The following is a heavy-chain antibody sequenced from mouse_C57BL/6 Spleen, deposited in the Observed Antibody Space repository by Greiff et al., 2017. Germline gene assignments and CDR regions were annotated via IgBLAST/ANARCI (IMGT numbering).Heavy chain of an antibody. D-gene: IGHD1-1*01. Sequence: QVQLKQPGAELVKPGASVKVSCKASGYTFTSYWMHWVKQRPGQGLEWIGRIHPSDSDTNYNQKFKGKATLTVDKSSSTAYMQLSSLTSEDSAVYYCATYYGSSYHYFDYWGQGTTLTVSS. V-gene: IGHV1-74*01. CDR2: IHPSDSDT. CDR3: ATYYGSSYHYFDY. CDR1: GYTFTSYW. J-gene: IGHJ2*01.